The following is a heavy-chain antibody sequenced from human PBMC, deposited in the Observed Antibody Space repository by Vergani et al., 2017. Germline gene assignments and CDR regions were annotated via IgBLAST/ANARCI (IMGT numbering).Heavy chain of an antibody. CDR3: ARHPGAQQLVGSLDI. CDR1: GGSISSSSYY. J-gene: IGHJ3*02. V-gene: IGHV4-39*01. Sequence: QVQLQESGPGLVKPSETLSLTCTVSGGSISSSSYYWGWIRQPPGKGLEWIGSIYYSGSTYYNPSLKSRVTISVDTSKNQFSLKLSSVTAADTAVYYCARHPGAQQLVGSLDIWGQGTMVTVSS. D-gene: IGHD6-6*01. CDR2: IYYSGST.